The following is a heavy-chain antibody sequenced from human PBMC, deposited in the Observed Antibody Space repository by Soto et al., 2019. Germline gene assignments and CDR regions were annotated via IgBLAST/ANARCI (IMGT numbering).Heavy chain of an antibody. V-gene: IGHV4-31*03. CDR2: IYYSGST. Sequence: LSLPCPVSGSSISSGGYYWSWIRQHPGKGLEWIGYIYYSGSTYYNPSLKSRVTISVDTSKNQFSLKLSSVTAADTAVYYCARSNLVVPGDYWGQGTLVTVSS. D-gene: IGHD2-8*02. J-gene: IGHJ4*02. CDR1: GSSISSGGYY. CDR3: ARSNLVVPGDY.